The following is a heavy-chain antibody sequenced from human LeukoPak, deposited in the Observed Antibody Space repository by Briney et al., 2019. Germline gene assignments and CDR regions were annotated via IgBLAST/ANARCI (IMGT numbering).Heavy chain of an antibody. CDR3: ARNRDYYDSSGSHFDY. V-gene: IGHV3-33*01. CDR2: IWYDGSNK. J-gene: IGHJ4*02. Sequence: GGSLRLSCAASGFTFSSYGMHWVRQAPGKGLEWVAVIWYDGSNKYYADSVKGRFTISRDNSKNTLYLQMNSLRAEDTAVYYCARNRDYYDSSGSHFDYWGQGTLVTVSS. D-gene: IGHD3-22*01. CDR1: GFTFSSYG.